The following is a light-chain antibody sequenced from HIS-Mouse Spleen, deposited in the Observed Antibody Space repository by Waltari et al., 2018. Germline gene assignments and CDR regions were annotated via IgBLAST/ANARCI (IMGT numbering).Light chain of an antibody. CDR3: CSYAGSSTWV. CDR2: EGS. Sequence: QSALTQPASVSGSPGQSITISCTGTRSDVGSYNLVSWYQQNPGKAPKLMIYEGSKRPSGVSNRFSGSKSGNTASLTISGLQAEDEADYYCCSYAGSSTWVFGGGTKLTVL. V-gene: IGLV2-23*01. CDR1: RSDVGSYNL. J-gene: IGLJ3*02.